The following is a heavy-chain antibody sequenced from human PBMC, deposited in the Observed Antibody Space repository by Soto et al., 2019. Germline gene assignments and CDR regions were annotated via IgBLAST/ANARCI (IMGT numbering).Heavy chain of an antibody. Sequence: SETLSLTCAVYGGSFSGYYWTWFRQPPGTGLEWIGEINHSGSTNYNPSLKSRVTISVDTSKNQFSLKLTSVTAADTAVYYCARDNGYSYGYTLDHWGQGTQVT. V-gene: IGHV4-34*01. CDR2: INHSGST. J-gene: IGHJ4*02. D-gene: IGHD5-18*01. CDR1: GGSFSGYY. CDR3: ARDNGYSYGYTLDH.